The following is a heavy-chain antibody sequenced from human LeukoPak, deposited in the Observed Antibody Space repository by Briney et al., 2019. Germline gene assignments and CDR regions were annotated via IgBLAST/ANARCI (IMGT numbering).Heavy chain of an antibody. D-gene: IGHD6-13*01. Sequence: SQTLSLTCIVSGGYINRGSFYYNWIRQPAGKGLEWIGRIHTSGSTNYNPSLKSRVTMSVDTSKNQFSLKLSSVTAADTAVYYCARDWIQQLHNDAFDIWGQGTMVTVSS. J-gene: IGHJ3*02. CDR3: ARDWIQQLHNDAFDI. CDR1: GGYINRGSFY. V-gene: IGHV4-61*02. CDR2: IHTSGST.